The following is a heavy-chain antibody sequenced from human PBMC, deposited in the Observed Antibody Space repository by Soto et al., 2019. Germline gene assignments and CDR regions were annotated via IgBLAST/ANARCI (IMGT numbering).Heavy chain of an antibody. J-gene: IGHJ2*01. V-gene: IGHV4-39*01. CDR1: GGSISSSSYY. Sequence: QLQLQESGPGLVKPSETLSLTCTVSGGSISSSSYYWGWIRQPPGKGLEWIGSIYYSGSTYYNPSLTSRVTISVDTSKNQFSLKLSSVTAADTAVYYCARLQKDLIWYFDLWGRGTLVTVSS. CDR2: IYYSGST. CDR3: ARLQKDLIWYFDL. D-gene: IGHD2-8*01.